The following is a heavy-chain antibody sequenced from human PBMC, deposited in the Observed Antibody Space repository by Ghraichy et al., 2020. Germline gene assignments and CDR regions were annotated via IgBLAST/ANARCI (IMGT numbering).Heavy chain of an antibody. CDR1: GGSFSGYY. CDR3: AGSSWHVAEYFEH. CDR2: SKHSGNT. J-gene: IGHJ1*01. V-gene: IGHV4-34*01. Sequence: SETLSLTCAVYGGSFSGYYWSWIRQPPGKGLEWIGDSKHSGNTNYNPSLKRRVTIAVDTAKNQFSLKLSSVTAADTAVYYCAGSSWHVAEYFEHWGQGTLVTVSS. D-gene: IGHD6-13*01.